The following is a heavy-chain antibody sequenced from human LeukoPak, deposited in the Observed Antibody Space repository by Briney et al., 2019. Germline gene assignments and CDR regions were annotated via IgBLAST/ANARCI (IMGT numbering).Heavy chain of an antibody. J-gene: IGHJ4*02. V-gene: IGHV3-74*01. CDR1: GFTFSSYW. CDR3: ARVAWGDPNSPFDY. Sequence: PGGSLRLSCAASGFTFSSYWMHWVRHAPGKGLVWVSRINSDGSRTSYADSVKGRFTISRDNAKNTLYLQMNSLRAEDTAVYYCARVAWGDPNSPFDYWGQGALVTVSS. D-gene: IGHD2-21*02. CDR2: INSDGSRT.